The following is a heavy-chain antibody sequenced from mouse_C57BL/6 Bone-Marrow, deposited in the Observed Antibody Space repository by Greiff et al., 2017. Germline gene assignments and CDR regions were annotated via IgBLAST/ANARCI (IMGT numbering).Heavy chain of an antibody. V-gene: IGHV1-81*01. D-gene: IGHD2-2*01. CDR1: GYTFTSYG. CDR2: IYPTNGNT. CDR3: ARGWFLLAY. Sequence: QVQLKQSGAELARPGASVKLSCKASGYTFTSYGMSWVKQRTGQGLEWIGEIYPTNGNTYYNEKFKGKATLTADKSSSTGYRELRCVASEGSAVYFCARGWFLLAYWGQGTLVTVSA. J-gene: IGHJ3*01.